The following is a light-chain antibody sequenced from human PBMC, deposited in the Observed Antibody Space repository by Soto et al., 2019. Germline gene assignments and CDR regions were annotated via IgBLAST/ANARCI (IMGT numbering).Light chain of an antibody. J-gene: IGKJ5*01. CDR1: QSISTW. V-gene: IGKV1-5*01. CDR3: QQYESSTSST. Sequence: DIQMTPSPSTLSASVGERVTITCRTSQSISTWMAWYQQKPGKAPRLLIYDVSSLENGVPSRFSGSGSGTEFTLTISSLQPDDFATYYCQQYESSTSSTFGQGTRLEIK. CDR2: DVS.